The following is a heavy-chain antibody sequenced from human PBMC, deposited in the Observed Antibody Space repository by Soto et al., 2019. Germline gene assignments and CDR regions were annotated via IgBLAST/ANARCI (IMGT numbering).Heavy chain of an antibody. CDR2: ISAYNGNT. V-gene: IGHV1-18*01. J-gene: IGHJ6*02. CDR3: ARVTPSYYYYGMDV. CDR1: GYTFTRNG. Sequence: RASVKVSCKASGYTFTRNGISWVRQAPGQGLERMGWISAYNGNTNYAQKLQGRVTMTTDTSTSTAYMELRSLRSDDTAVYYCARVTPSYYYYGMDVWGQGTTVTVSS. D-gene: IGHD2-15*01.